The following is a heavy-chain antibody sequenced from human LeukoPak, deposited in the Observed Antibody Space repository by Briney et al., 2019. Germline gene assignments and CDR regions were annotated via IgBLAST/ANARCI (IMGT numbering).Heavy chain of an antibody. CDR3: ATGTGYYYDR. J-gene: IGHJ4*02. CDR2: VHNDGDTK. V-gene: IGHV3-30*02. CDR1: GFTFSSYY. Sequence: GGSLRLSCAASGFTFSSYYMHWVRQAPGKCLEGVAVVHNDGDTKYFGDSVKGRFTISRDNSKNTLYLQMNSLRAEDTAVYYCATGTGYYYDRWGQGTLVTVSS. D-gene: IGHD3-9*01.